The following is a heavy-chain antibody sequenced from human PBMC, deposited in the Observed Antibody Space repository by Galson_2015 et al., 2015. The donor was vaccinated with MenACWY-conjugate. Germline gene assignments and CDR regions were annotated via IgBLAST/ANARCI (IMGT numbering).Heavy chain of an antibody. D-gene: IGHD3-22*01. J-gene: IGHJ6*02. Sequence: SLRLSCAASGFTFSSYSMNWVRQAPGKGLEWVSYISSSSSTIYYADSVKGRFTISRDNAKNSLYLQMNSLRDEDTAVYYCARDSPISSGYYYPGNYYYGMDVWGQGTTVTVSS. CDR3: ARDSPISSGYYYPGNYYYGMDV. CDR1: GFTFSSYS. V-gene: IGHV3-48*02. CDR2: ISSSSSTI.